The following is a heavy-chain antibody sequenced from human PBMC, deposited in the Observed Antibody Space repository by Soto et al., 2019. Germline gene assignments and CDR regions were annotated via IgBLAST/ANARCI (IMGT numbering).Heavy chain of an antibody. J-gene: IGHJ4*02. D-gene: IGHD1-1*01. V-gene: IGHV3-23*01. Sequence: EVQLLESGGGLVQPGGSLRLSCTASGFSLSTYGVTWVRQAPGKGLERVSGVSGGSGTTHYADSVKGRFTITTDNSENTAYLQMNSPRVEDTAVYYCAKWNGYGDHWGQGTLVTVS. CDR3: AKWNGYGDH. CDR2: VSGGSGTT. CDR1: GFSLSTYG.